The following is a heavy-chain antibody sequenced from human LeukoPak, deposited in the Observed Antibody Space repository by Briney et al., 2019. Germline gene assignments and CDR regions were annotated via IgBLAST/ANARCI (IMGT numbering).Heavy chain of an antibody. CDR3: ARVRSSGWEFDY. V-gene: IGHV3-64*01. Sequence: GGSLRLSCAASGFTFSSYAMHCVRQAPGKGLEYVSAISSNGGSTYYANSVKGRFTISRDNARNSLYLQMNSLRAEDTAVYYCARVRSSGWEFDYWGQGTLVTVSS. CDR1: GFTFSSYA. CDR2: ISSNGGST. J-gene: IGHJ4*02. D-gene: IGHD6-19*01.